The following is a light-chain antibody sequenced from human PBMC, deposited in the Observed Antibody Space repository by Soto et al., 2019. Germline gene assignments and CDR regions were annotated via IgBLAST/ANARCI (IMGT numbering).Light chain of an antibody. CDR3: SSYTSSSTLLDV. V-gene: IGLV2-14*01. J-gene: IGLJ1*01. CDR2: DVS. CDR1: SSDVGGYNY. Sequence: QSVLTQPASVSGSPGQSITSSCTGTSSDVGGYNYVSWYQQHPGKAPKLMIYDVSNRPSGVSNRFSGSKSGNTASLTISGLQAEDEADYYCSSYTSSSTLLDVFGTGTKVTVL.